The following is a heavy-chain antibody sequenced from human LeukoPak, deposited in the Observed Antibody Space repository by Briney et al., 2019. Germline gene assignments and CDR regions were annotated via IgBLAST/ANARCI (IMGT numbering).Heavy chain of an antibody. CDR3: ARLWGFGEYYFDY. Sequence: SETLSLTCAVYGGSFSGYYWSWIRQPPGKGLEWIGEINHSGSTNYNPSLKSRVTISVDTSKNQFSLKLSSVTAADTAVYYCARLWGFGEYYFDYWGQGTLVTVPS. CDR1: GGSFSGYY. V-gene: IGHV4-34*01. D-gene: IGHD3-10*01. CDR2: INHSGST. J-gene: IGHJ4*02.